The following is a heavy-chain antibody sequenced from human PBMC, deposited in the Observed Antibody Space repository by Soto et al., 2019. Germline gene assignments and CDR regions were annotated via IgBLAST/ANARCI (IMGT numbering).Heavy chain of an antibody. CDR2: IKQDGSEK. D-gene: IGHD2-2*01. Sequence: GGSLRLSCAASGFTFSSYWMSWVRQAPGKGLEWVANIKQDGSEKYYVDSVKGRFTISRDNAKNSLYLQMNSLRAEDTAVYYWARVRRLKYQLHPYNWFDPWGQGTLVTVSS. V-gene: IGHV3-7*01. J-gene: IGHJ5*02. CDR1: GFTFSSYW. CDR3: ARVRRLKYQLHPYNWFDP.